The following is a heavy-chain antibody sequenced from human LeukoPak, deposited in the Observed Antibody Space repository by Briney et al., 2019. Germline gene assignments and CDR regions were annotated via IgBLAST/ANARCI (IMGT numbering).Heavy chain of an antibody. CDR3: ARRPGYSSVQFDP. J-gene: IGHJ5*02. Sequence: GASVKVSCKASGYTFTGYYMHWVRQAPGQGLEWMGWINPNSGGTNYAQKFQGRVTMTRDTSISTAYMELSRLRSDDTAVYYCARRPGYSSVQFDPWGQGTLVTVSS. D-gene: IGHD6-19*01. CDR1: GYTFTGYY. CDR2: INPNSGGT. V-gene: IGHV1-2*02.